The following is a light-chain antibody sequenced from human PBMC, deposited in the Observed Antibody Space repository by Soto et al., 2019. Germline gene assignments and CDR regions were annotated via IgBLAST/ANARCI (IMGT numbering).Light chain of an antibody. J-gene: IGLJ1*01. CDR1: SSDVGGYNY. Sequence: QSALTQPASVSGSPGQSITISCTGTSSDVGGYNYVSWYQQHAGKAPNLMIYEVSNRPSGVSNRFSGSKSGNTASLTISGLQAEDEADYYCSSYTSSSTLVFGNGTKLTVL. CDR2: EVS. CDR3: SSYTSSSTLV. V-gene: IGLV2-14*01.